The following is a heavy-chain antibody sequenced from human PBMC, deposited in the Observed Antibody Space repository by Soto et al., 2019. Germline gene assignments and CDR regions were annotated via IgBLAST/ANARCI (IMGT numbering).Heavy chain of an antibody. CDR3: TRKTPTNGMAV. V-gene: IGHV3-13*01. CDR2: IGSAGDT. J-gene: IGHJ6*02. CDR1: GFTLSGYD. Sequence: EVQLVESGGGLVQPGGSLRLSCAASGFTLSGYDIHWVRQATGKGLEWVSGIGSAGDTYYEHSVNGRFTNSRENAKTSLYLQMNSLRVGDTAVYYCTRKTPTNGMAVWGQGTTVTVSS. D-gene: IGHD2-15*01.